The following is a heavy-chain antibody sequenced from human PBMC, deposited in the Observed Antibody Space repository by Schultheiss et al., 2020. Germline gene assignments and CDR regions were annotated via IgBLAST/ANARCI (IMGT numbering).Heavy chain of an antibody. CDR3: ARGGGYYDAFDI. CDR2: IYYSGST. D-gene: IGHD3-22*01. J-gene: IGHJ3*02. CDR1: GGSISSYY. V-gene: IGHV4-59*08. Sequence: SETLCLTCTVSGGSISSYYWSWIRQPPGKGLEWIGYIYYSGSTNYNPSLKSRVTISVDTSKNQFSLKLSSVTAADTAVYYCARGGGYYDAFDIWGQGTMVTVSS.